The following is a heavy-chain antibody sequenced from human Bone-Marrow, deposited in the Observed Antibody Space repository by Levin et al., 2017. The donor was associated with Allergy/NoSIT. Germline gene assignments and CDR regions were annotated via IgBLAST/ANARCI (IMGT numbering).Heavy chain of an antibody. CDR3: AKGGMGTDGGIGS. D-gene: IGHD1/OR15-1a*01. CDR2: IGSGGDT. Sequence: GGSLRLSCTASGFTFSSNAMTWVRQAPGKGLEWVSSIGSGGDTYHADSVKGRFTISRDNSKNTVYLQLNSLRAEDTAVYYCAKGGMGTDGGIGSWGQGTLVTVSS. V-gene: IGHV3-23*01. CDR1: GFTFSSNA. J-gene: IGHJ4*02.